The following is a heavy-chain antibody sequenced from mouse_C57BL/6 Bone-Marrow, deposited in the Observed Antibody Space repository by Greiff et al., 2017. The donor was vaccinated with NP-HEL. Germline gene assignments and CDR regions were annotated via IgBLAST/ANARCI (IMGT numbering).Heavy chain of an antibody. CDR3: ARGLRKIY. D-gene: IGHD1-1*01. Sequence: QVQLQQPGAELVKPGASVKLSCKASGYTFTSYWMQWVKQRPGQGLEWIGEIDPSDSYINYNQKFKGKATLTVDTSSSTAYMQLSSLTSEDSAVYYCARGLRKIYWGQGTLVTVSA. CDR2: IDPSDSYI. J-gene: IGHJ3*01. V-gene: IGHV1-50*01. CDR1: GYTFTSYW.